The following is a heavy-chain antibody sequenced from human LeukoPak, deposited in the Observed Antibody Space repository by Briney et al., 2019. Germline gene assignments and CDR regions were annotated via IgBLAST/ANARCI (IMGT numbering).Heavy chain of an antibody. CDR1: GGSISSSSYY. CDR2: IYYSGST. J-gene: IGHJ4*02. V-gene: IGHV4-39*07. Sequence: SETLSLTCTVSGGSISSSSYYWGWIRQPPGKGLEWIGSIYYSGSTYYNPSLKSRVTISVDTSKNQFSLKLSSVTAADTAVYYCARDLGDYWSGFRSYFFDYWGQGILVTVSS. D-gene: IGHD3-3*01. CDR3: ARDLGDYWSGFRSYFFDY.